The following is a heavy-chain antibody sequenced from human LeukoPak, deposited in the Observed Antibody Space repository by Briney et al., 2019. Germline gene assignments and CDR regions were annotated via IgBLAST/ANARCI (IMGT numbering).Heavy chain of an antibody. J-gene: IGHJ4*02. D-gene: IGHD5-18*01. CDR2: INRSGST. V-gene: IGHV4-34*01. CDR3: ARASTTWIQLPSGY. Sequence: GSLRLSCAASGFTFSDYYMSWIRQPPGKGLEWIGEINRSGSTNYNPSLKSRVTISVDTSKNQFSLKLSSVTAADTAVYYCARASTTWIQLPSGYWGQGTLVTVSS. CDR1: GFTFSDYY.